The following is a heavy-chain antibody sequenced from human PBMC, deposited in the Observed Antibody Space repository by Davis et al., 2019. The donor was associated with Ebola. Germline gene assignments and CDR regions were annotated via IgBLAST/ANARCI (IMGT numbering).Heavy chain of an antibody. Sequence: PSETLSLTCSVSGGSISHYFWSWIRQPAGKGLEWIGRIYDDGSTNYNPSLMSRVTISVDTSKNQFSLFLTSVTAADTAVYYCAREGTNSQGRGLDVWGQGTTVTVSS. J-gene: IGHJ6*02. CDR1: GGSISHYF. CDR3: AREGTNSQGRGLDV. CDR2: IYDDGST. V-gene: IGHV4-4*07. D-gene: IGHD2-8*01.